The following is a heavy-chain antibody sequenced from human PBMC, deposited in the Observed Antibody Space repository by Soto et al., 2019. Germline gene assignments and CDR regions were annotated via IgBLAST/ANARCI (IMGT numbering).Heavy chain of an antibody. CDR2: IIPIFGTA. J-gene: IGHJ5*02. Sequence: QVQLVQSGAEVKKPGSSVKVSCKASGGTFSSYAISWVRQAPGQGLEWMGGIIPIFGTANYAQKFQGRVTITADESTSTAYMELSSLRSEDTAVYYCARDPLDCSGGSCYSGWFDPWGQGTLATVSS. CDR3: ARDPLDCSGGSCYSGWFDP. D-gene: IGHD2-15*01. V-gene: IGHV1-69*01. CDR1: GGTFSSYA.